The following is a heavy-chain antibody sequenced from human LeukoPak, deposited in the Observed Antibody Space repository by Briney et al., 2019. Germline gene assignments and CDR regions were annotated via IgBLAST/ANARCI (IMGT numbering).Heavy chain of an antibody. CDR1: GGSISSGSYY. J-gene: IGHJ5*02. D-gene: IGHD4-17*01. CDR3: ARDMNYGDFNWFDP. Sequence: SETLSLTCTVSGGSISSGSYYWSWIRQPAGKGLEWIGRIYTSESTNYNPSLTSRVTISVDTSKNQFSLKLSSVTAADTAVYYCARDMNYGDFNWFDPWGQGTLVTVSS. CDR2: IYTSEST. V-gene: IGHV4-61*02.